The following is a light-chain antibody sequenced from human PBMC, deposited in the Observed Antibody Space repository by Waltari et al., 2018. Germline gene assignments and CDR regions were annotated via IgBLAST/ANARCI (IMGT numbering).Light chain of an antibody. CDR2: YDS. V-gene: IGLV3-21*01. Sequence: SYVLTQPPSVAVAPGETARVTCGGNNIESKSVHWYQQKPGQAPVLVISYDSDRPSGNPERFAGANSGDTATLTISRVEAGDEADYYCQVWDANTDPGVFGTGTEVTVL. CDR1: NIESKS. J-gene: IGLJ1*01. CDR3: QVWDANTDPGV.